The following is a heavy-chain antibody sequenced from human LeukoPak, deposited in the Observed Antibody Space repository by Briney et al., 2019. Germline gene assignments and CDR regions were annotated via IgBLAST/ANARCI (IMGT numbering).Heavy chain of an antibody. CDR2: IHSGGAT. D-gene: IGHD1-26*01. CDR1: GFSVSSSY. Sequence: PGGSLRLSCAASGFSVSSSYMSWVRQAPGKGLEWVSVIHSGGATFYADSVKGRFTTSRDNSKNTLYLQMNTLSAEDTAVYFCARDNTVRWGSWGQGTLVPVS. J-gene: IGHJ5*02. V-gene: IGHV3-53*01. CDR3: ARDNTVRWGS.